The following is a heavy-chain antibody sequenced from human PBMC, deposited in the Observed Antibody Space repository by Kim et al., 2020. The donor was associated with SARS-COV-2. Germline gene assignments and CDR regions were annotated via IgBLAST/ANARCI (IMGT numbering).Heavy chain of an antibody. D-gene: IGHD1-1*01. CDR2: T. Sequence: TYYNPALKSRVTISVDTSKNQFSLKLSSVTAADTAVYYCAREGTGTPLDYWGQGTLVTVSS. V-gene: IGHV4-31*02. J-gene: IGHJ4*02. CDR3: AREGTGTPLDY.